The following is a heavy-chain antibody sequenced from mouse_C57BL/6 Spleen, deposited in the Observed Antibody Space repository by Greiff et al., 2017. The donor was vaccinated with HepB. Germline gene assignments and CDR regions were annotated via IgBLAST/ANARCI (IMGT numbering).Heavy chain of an antibody. CDR1: GYTFTSYW. CDR2: IDPSDSYT. J-gene: IGHJ4*01. CDR3: ARSGIYYYGSSSMDY. D-gene: IGHD1-1*01. V-gene: IGHV1-69*01. Sequence: QVQLQQPGAELVMPGASVKLSCKASGYTFTSYWMHWVKQRPGQGLERIGEIDPSDSYTNYNQKFKGKSTLTVDKSSSTAYMQLSSLTSEDSAVYYCARSGIYYYGSSSMDYWGQGTSVTVSS.